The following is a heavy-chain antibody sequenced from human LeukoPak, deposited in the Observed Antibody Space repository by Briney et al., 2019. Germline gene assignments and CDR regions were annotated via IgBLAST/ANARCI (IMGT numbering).Heavy chain of an antibody. CDR1: GGSISSGGYY. CDR3: ARDVWFGEGN. CDR2: IYYSGST. J-gene: IGHJ4*02. Sequence: SETLSLTCTVSGGSISSGGYYWSWIRQHPGKGLEWIGNIYYSGSTYYNPSLKSRVTISVDTSKNQFSLKLSSVTAADTAVYYCARDVWFGEGNWGQGTLVTVSS. D-gene: IGHD3-10*01. V-gene: IGHV4-31*03.